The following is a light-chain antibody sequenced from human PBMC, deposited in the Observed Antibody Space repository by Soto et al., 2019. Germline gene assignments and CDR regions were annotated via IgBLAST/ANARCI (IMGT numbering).Light chain of an antibody. CDR3: QQLRMYPST. CDR1: ESISKW. J-gene: IGKJ4*01. V-gene: IGKV1-5*01. Sequence: DIQMTQSASTLSASFGDRVTITWTASESISKWLAWYQQKPGKAPELLISDASSLESGVPSRFSGSGYGTEFNLTITSLQAEDFATYYCQQLRMYPSTFGGGTKVDIK. CDR2: DAS.